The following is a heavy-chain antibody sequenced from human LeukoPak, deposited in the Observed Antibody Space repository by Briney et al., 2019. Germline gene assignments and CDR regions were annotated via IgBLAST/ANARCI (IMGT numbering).Heavy chain of an antibody. CDR1: GGSISSPY. CDR3: ARTYYYDSSGYYSSFYYYYMDV. J-gene: IGHJ6*03. V-gene: IGHV4-59*08. CDR2: ISYSGRT. Sequence: PSETLSLTCIVSGGSISSPYWSWIRQPPGKGLEWIGYISYSGRTNYNPSLKSRVTISVDTSKNQFSLRLSSVTAADTAVYYCARTYYYDSSGYYSSFYYYYMDVWGKGTTVTVAS. D-gene: IGHD3-22*01.